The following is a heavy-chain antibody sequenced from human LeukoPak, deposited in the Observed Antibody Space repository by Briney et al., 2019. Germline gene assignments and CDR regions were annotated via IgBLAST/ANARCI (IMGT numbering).Heavy chain of an antibody. D-gene: IGHD6-19*01. CDR2: IYPGDSDT. CDR3: ARQIAVAGSAFDI. J-gene: IGHJ3*02. CDR1: GYSFTSYW. Sequence: GESLKISCKGSGYSFTSYWIGWVRQMPGKGLEWMGIIYPGDSDTRYSPPFQGQVTISADKSISTAYLQWSSLKASDTAMYYCARQIAVAGSAFDIWGQGTMVTVSS. V-gene: IGHV5-51*01.